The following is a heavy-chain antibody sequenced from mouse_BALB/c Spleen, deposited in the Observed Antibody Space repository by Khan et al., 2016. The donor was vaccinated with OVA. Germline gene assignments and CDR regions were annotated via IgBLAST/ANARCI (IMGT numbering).Heavy chain of an antibody. CDR1: GYTFINYW. CDR2: INPSTGYT. J-gene: IGHJ2*01. CDR3: ARRGLRWDFDY. D-gene: IGHD1-1*01. Sequence: QVQLKQSGAELVKPGASVKMSCKASGYTFINYWILWVKQRPGQGLEWIGYINPSTGYTEYNQNFKDKATLTADKSSSTAYMQLSSLTSEDSAVYYCARRGLRWDFDYWGQVTTLTVSS. V-gene: IGHV1-7*01.